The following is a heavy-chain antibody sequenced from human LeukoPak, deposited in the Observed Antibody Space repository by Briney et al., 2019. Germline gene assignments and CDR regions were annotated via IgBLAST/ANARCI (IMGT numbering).Heavy chain of an antibody. J-gene: IGHJ4*02. V-gene: IGHV4-59*08. Sequence: SETLSLTCTVSGGSISSYYWSWIRQPPGKGLEWIGYIYYSGSTNYNPSLKSRVTISVDTSKNQFSLKLSSVTAADTAIYYCVKYSYCSGGSCYPSHWGQGILVSVSS. CDR2: IYYSGST. CDR1: GGSISSYY. CDR3: VKYSYCSGGSCYPSH. D-gene: IGHD2-15*01.